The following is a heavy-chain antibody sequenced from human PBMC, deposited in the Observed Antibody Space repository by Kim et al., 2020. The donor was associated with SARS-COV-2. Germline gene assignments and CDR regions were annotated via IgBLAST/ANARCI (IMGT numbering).Heavy chain of an antibody. CDR3: ARDFNTAAAGTFYYYYG. CDR2: IYYSGST. J-gene: IGHJ6*01. CDR1: GGSVSSGSYY. Sequence: SETLSLTCTVSGGSVSSGSYYWSWIRQPPGKGLEWIGYIYYSGSTNYNPSLKSRVTISVDTSKNQFSLKLSSVTAADTAVYYCARDFNTAAAGTFYYYYG. D-gene: IGHD6-13*01. V-gene: IGHV4-61*01.